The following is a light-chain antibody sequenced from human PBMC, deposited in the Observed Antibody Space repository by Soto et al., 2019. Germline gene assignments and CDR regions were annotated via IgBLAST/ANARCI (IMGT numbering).Light chain of an antibody. CDR1: QTVSSN. CDR3: QQYHNWPRT. CDR2: GAS. V-gene: IGKV3-15*01. J-gene: IGKJ1*01. Sequence: TLSVSPGERATLSCRASQTVSSNLAWYQQKPGQAPSLLIYGASTRATGIPARFSGSGSGTEFTLTISNLQSEDFALYYCQQYHNWPRTFGQGTKVDIK.